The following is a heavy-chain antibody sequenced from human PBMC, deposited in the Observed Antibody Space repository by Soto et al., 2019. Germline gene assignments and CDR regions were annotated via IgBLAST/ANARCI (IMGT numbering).Heavy chain of an antibody. CDR1: GFTFSSYW. D-gene: IGHD2-8*01. Sequence: GGSLRLSCAASGFTFSSYWMSWVRQAPGKGLEWVANIKQDGREKYYVDSVKGRFTISRDNAKNSLYLQMNSLRAEDTAVYYCARLDIVLMVYATRDGYFDLWGRGTLVTVSS. V-gene: IGHV3-7*01. CDR2: IKQDGREK. CDR3: ARLDIVLMVYATRDGYFDL. J-gene: IGHJ2*01.